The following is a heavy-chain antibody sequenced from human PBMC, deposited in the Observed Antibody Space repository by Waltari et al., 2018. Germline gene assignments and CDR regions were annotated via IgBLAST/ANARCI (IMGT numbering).Heavy chain of an antibody. J-gene: IGHJ4*02. D-gene: IGHD2-8*01. V-gene: IGHV4-39*01. CDR1: GGSISSTSYY. CDR3: ARPGRGCCCSLMGFDY. Sequence: QLQLQESGPGLVKPSETLSLTCSVSGGSISSTSYYWGWIRQPPGKGLEWIGSFSYDANTYDNPSLKSRNTISVDTAKDQFSLQLRSLAAAETAIYYCARPGRGCCCSLMGFDYWGQGTLVTVSS. CDR2: FSYDANT.